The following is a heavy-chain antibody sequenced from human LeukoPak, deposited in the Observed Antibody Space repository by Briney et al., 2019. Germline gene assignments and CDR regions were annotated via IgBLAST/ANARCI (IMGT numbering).Heavy chain of an antibody. Sequence: GGSLRLSCAASGFTFSSYGMSWVRQAPGKGLEWVSAISGSGGSTYYADSVKGRFTISRDNSKNTLYLQMNSLRAEDTAVYYCAKDYYDSSGYYYFDYWGQGTPVTVSS. CDR2: ISGSGGST. D-gene: IGHD3-22*01. CDR1: GFTFSSYG. V-gene: IGHV3-23*01. CDR3: AKDYYDSSGYYYFDY. J-gene: IGHJ4*02.